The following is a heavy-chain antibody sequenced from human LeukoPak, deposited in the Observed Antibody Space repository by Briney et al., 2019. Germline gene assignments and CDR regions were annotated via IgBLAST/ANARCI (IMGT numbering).Heavy chain of an antibody. V-gene: IGHV4-59*01. CDR1: GGSISSYY. Sequence: SETLSLTCTVSGGSISSYYWSWIRQPPGKGLEWIGYIYYSGSTNYNPSLKSRVTISVDTSKNQFSLKLSSVTAADTAVYYCARVPVVAATGDAFDIWGQGTMVTVSS. CDR3: ARVPVVAATGDAFDI. CDR2: IYYSGST. D-gene: IGHD2-15*01. J-gene: IGHJ3*02.